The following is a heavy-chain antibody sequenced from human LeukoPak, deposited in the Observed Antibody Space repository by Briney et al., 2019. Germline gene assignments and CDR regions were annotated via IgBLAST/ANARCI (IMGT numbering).Heavy chain of an antibody. Sequence: SETLSLTCAVYGGSFSGYYWSWIRQPPGKGLEWIGEINHSGSTNYNPSLKSRVTISVDTPKNQFSLKLSSVTATDTAVYYCARFQAPDKRQLDYWGQGTLVTVSS. J-gene: IGHJ4*02. V-gene: IGHV4-34*01. CDR1: GGSFSGYY. CDR2: INHSGST. D-gene: IGHD6-6*01. CDR3: ARFQAPDKRQLDY.